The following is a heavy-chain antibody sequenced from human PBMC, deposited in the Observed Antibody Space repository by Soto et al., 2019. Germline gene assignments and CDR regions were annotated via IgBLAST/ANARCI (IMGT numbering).Heavy chain of an antibody. Sequence: GGSLRLSCAASGFTFSSFGMHWVRQAPGKGLEWVAVISYDGSNKYYADFVKGRFTISRDNSKNTLYLQMNSLRAEDTAVFYCAKPTVPFGRTAVAGPFDHWGQGTLVTVSS. V-gene: IGHV3-30*18. J-gene: IGHJ4*02. CDR1: GFTFSSFG. CDR2: ISYDGSNK. D-gene: IGHD6-19*01. CDR3: AKPTVPFGRTAVAGPFDH.